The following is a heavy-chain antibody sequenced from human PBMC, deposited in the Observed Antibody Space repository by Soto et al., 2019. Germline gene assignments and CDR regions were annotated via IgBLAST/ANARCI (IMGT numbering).Heavy chain of an antibody. CDR1: GFSLTNARLG. J-gene: IGHJ4*02. V-gene: IGHV2-26*01. D-gene: IGHD1-26*01. CDR3: ARHGRGVGARPLDY. Sequence: QVTLKESGPVLVKPTETLTLTCTVSGFSLTNARLGVTWIRQPPGKALEWLAHIFSNDEKSYSTSLKSRLTRSKDTSKSQVVLTMTNMDPVDTATYYCARHGRGVGARPLDYWGQGTLVTVSS. CDR2: IFSNDEK.